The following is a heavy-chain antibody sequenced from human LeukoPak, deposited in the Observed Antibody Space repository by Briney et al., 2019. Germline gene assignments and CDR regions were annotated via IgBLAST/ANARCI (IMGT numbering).Heavy chain of an antibody. CDR1: GFTFSSYA. D-gene: IGHD6-19*01. CDR2: ISGSGDGR. CDR3: AKDGRTGYSSGWYLAEYFQH. V-gene: IGHV3-23*01. Sequence: GGSLRLSCAASGFTFSSYAMNWVRQAPGKGLGWVSGISGSGDGRYYADSVKGRFTISRDNSKNTLYLQMNSLRAEDTAVYYCAKDGRTGYSSGWYLAEYFQHWGQGTLVTVSS. J-gene: IGHJ1*01.